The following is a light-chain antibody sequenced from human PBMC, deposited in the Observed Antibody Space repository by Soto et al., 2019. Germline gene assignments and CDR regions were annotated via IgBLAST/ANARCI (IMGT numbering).Light chain of an antibody. CDR1: QSVSSSY. CDR3: QQYGSAIT. Sequence: EIGLTQSPGTLSLSPGERATLSSRASQSVSSSYLTWYQQKPGQAPRILIYGASSRSTGIPDRCSGSGSGTDFTLTVSRLESEDFEVYYCQQYGSAITFDQATRLEI. V-gene: IGKV3-20*01. CDR2: GAS. J-gene: IGKJ5*01.